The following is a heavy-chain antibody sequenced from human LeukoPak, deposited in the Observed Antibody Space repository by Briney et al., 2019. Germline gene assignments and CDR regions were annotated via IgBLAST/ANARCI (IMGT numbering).Heavy chain of an antibody. D-gene: IGHD2-15*01. CDR1: GFTFSNYW. CDR2: INTDGGST. Sequence: GGSLRLSCAASGFTFSNYWMHWVRQAPGKGLVWVSRINTDGGSTTYADSVKGRFTTSRDNAKNSLYLQMNSLRDEDTAVYYCARARYCDFWGQRTLVTVSS. J-gene: IGHJ4*02. V-gene: IGHV3-74*01. CDR3: ARARYCDF.